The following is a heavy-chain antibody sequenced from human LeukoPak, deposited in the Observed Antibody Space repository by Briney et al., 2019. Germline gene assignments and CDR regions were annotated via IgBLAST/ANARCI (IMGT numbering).Heavy chain of an antibody. CDR1: GGSISSSSYS. CDR3: AKGYCSGGSCYSGFDY. Sequence: SETLSLTCTVSGGSISSSSYSWGWIRQPPGKGLEWIGSIYYSGSTYYNPSLKSRVTISVDTSKNQFSLKLSSVTAADTAVYYCAKGYCSGGSCYSGFDYWGQGTLVTVSS. V-gene: IGHV4-39*01. CDR2: IYYSGST. D-gene: IGHD2-15*01. J-gene: IGHJ4*02.